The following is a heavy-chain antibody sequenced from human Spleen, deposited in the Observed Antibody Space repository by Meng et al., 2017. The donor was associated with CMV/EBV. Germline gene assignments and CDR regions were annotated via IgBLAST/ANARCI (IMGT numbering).Heavy chain of an antibody. V-gene: IGHV3-23*01. J-gene: IGHJ3*01. CDR3: VKDKFSGRLARNAFYV. D-gene: IGHD7-27*01. CDR1: GFTFNNFA. CDR2: ISASGHAT. Sequence: GESLKISCVVSGFTFNNFAMSWVRQTPTRGLEWISGISASGHATYYSVSVKGHLSISRDNSRNTLYLTVTHLRAEDAATYFCVKDKFSGRLARNAFYVWGRGTTVTVSS.